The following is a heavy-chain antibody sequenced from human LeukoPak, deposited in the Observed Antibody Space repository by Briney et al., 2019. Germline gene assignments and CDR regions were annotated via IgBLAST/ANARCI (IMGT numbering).Heavy chain of an antibody. CDR2: ISGSGGST. D-gene: IGHD3-22*01. V-gene: IGHV3-23*01. CDR1: GFIFSSYA. Sequence: GGSLRLSCAASGFIFSSYAMSWVRQAPGKGLEWVSTISGSGGSTYYADSVKGRFTISRDNAKKTVPLQMNSLRPEDTGVYYCARAPSEIGGYYPEYFRHWGQGTLVTVSS. J-gene: IGHJ1*01. CDR3: ARAPSEIGGYYPEYFRH.